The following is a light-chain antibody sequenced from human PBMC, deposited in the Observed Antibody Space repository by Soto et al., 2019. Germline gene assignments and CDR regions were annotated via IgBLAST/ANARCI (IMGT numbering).Light chain of an antibody. J-gene: IGKJ4*01. V-gene: IGKV3-15*01. CDR1: QSVTSN. CDR3: QQYGNSPFT. Sequence: EIVRTQSPATLSVSPGGRATLACRASQSVTSNLAWYQQKPGQAPRLLIYGASTRATGIPARFSGSGSGTEFTLTISSLQSEDFEVYYCQQYGNSPFTFGGGTKWIS. CDR2: GAS.